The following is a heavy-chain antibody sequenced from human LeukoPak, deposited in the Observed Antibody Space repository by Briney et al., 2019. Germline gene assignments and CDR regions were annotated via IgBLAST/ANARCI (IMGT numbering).Heavy chain of an antibody. CDR2: ISGSGGST. CDR3: ANYYYDSSGYYYVAHYYYYGMDV. D-gene: IGHD3-22*01. J-gene: IGHJ6*02. Sequence: GGSLRLSCAVSGFTLSSYSMSWVRQPPGKGLEWVSAISGSGGSTYYAGSVKGRFTISRDNSKNTLYLQMNSLRAEDTAVYYCANYYYDSSGYYYVAHYYYYGMDVWGQGTTVTVSS. V-gene: IGHV3-23*01. CDR1: GFTLSSYS.